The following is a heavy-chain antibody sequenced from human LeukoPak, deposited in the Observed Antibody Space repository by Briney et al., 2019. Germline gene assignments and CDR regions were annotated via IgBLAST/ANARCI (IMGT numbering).Heavy chain of an antibody. CDR3: ARDIAPDYGDYGYWFDP. D-gene: IGHD4-17*01. J-gene: IGHJ5*02. CDR1: GGSISSYY. V-gene: IGHV4-59*01. CDR2: IYYSGST. Sequence: SETLSLTCTVSGGSISSYYWSWIRQPPGKGLEWIGYIYYSGSTNYNPSLKSRVTISVDTSKNQFSLKLSSVTAADTAVYYWARDIAPDYGDYGYWFDPWGQGTLVTVSS.